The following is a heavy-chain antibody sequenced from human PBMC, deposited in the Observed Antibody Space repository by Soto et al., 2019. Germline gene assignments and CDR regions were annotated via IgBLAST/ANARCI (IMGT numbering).Heavy chain of an antibody. V-gene: IGHV3-13*01. CDR2: IATAGDT. J-gene: IGHJ4*02. Sequence: EVQLVESGGGLVQPGGSLRLSCAASGFTFSNYDMQWVRQATGKGLEWVSAIATAGDTYYPGSVKGRFTISRENAKNSLYLQMNSLRAGDTAVYYCARFSGVGASLTYDYWGQGPLVTVSS. CDR1: GFTFSNYD. CDR3: ARFSGVGASLTYDY. D-gene: IGHD1-26*01.